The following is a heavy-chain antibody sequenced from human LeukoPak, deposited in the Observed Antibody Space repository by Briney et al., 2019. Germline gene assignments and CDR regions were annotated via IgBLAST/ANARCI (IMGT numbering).Heavy chain of an antibody. CDR2: MTSDGGGT. J-gene: IGHJ5*02. CDR3: AKLDSPWAARGSFDH. CDR1: GFTFSSYA. D-gene: IGHD3-10*01. V-gene: IGHV3-23*01. Sequence: GGSLRLSCAASGFTFSSYALSWVRQAPGKGLEWVSTMTSDGGGTYSADSVKGRFTVSRDNSKNTLFLQMTRLRAEDTAVYYCAKLDSPWAARGSFDHWGQGALVAVSS.